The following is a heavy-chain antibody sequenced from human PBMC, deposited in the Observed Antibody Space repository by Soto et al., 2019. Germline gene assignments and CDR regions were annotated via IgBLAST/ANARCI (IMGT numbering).Heavy chain of an antibody. Sequence: PSETLSLTCAVYGGSFSGYHWSWIRQPPGKGLEWIGEINHSGSTNYNPSLKSRVTISVDTSKNQFSLKLSSVTAADTAVYYCARRLSTIFGVAHRRWFDPWGQGTLVTVSS. D-gene: IGHD3-3*01. CDR2: INHSGST. CDR3: ARRLSTIFGVAHRRWFDP. J-gene: IGHJ5*02. V-gene: IGHV4-34*01. CDR1: GGSFSGYH.